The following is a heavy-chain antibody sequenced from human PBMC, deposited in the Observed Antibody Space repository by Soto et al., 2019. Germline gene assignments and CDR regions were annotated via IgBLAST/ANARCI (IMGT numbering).Heavy chain of an antibody. D-gene: IGHD3-3*01. CDR1: GFTFSSYA. Sequence: EVQLLESGGGLVQPGGSLRLSCAASGFTFSSYAMSWVRQAPGKGLEGVSAISGSGGSTYYADSVKGRFTISRDNSKNSLYRQRNSLRAEDTAVNYCAKEIPIFGVGSGAFDIWGQGTMVTVSS. CDR2: ISGSGGST. V-gene: IGHV3-23*01. CDR3: AKEIPIFGVGSGAFDI. J-gene: IGHJ3*02.